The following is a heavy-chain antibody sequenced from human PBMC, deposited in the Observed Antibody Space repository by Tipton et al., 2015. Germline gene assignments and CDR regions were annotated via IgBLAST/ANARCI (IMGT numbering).Heavy chain of an antibody. V-gene: IGHV5-51*01. CDR2: TYPGDSDT. CDR1: GYRFTKSW. J-gene: IGHJ5*02. Sequence: QLVQSGAEVKKPGESLTISCKTSGYRFTKSWIGWVRQMPGKGLEWMGITYPGDSDTRYSSTFEGQVTISADKSISTAYLQWSSLKASDTAMYYCARAIDYGDPRWFDPWGQGTLVTVSS. D-gene: IGHD4-17*01. CDR3: ARAIDYGDPRWFDP.